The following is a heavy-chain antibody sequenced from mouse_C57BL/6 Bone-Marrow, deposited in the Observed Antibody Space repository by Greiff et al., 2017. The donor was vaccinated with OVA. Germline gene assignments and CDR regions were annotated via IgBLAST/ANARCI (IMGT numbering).Heavy chain of an antibody. Sequence: VQLKESGPGLVKPSQSLSLTCSVTGYSITSGYYWNWIRQFPGNKLEWMGYISYDGSNNYNPSLKNRISITRDTSKNQFFLKLNSVTTEDTATYYCARDPYGFLYYFDYWGQGTTLTVSS. J-gene: IGHJ2*01. CDR3: ARDPYGFLYYFDY. CDR1: GYSITSGYY. D-gene: IGHD2-2*01. V-gene: IGHV3-6*01. CDR2: ISYDGSN.